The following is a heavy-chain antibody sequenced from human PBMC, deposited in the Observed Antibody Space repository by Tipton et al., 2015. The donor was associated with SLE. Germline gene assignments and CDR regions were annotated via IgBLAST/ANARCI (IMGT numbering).Heavy chain of an antibody. J-gene: IGHJ4*02. D-gene: IGHD3-16*02. CDR2: IYYSGST. CDR3: ARIPVSISVLGELSPLYYFDY. CDR1: GGSISSYY. V-gene: IGHV4-59*01. Sequence: TLSLTCTVSGGSISSYYWSWIRQPPGKGLEWIGYIYYSGSTNYNPSLKSRVTISVDTSKNQFSLKLSSVTAADTAVYYCARIPVSISVLGELSPLYYFDYGGQGPLVPVPP.